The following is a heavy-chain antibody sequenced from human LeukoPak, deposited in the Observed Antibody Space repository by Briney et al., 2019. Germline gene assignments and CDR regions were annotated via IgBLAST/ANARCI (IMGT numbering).Heavy chain of an antibody. CDR3: ARGDYGDYHFDS. V-gene: IGHV1-18*01. Sequence: ASVKVSCKASGYTFTSYGISWVRQAPGQGLEWMGWISPYNGNTSYAQNLQGRVTMTTDTSTSTAYMELRSLRSDDTAVYYCARGDYGDYHFDSWGQGTLVTVSS. CDR1: GYTFTSYG. D-gene: IGHD4-17*01. CDR2: ISPYNGNT. J-gene: IGHJ4*02.